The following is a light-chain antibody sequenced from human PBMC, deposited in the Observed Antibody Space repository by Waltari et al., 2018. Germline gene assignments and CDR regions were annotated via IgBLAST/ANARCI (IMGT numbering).Light chain of an antibody. CDR3: SSYTSSSTPYV. CDR1: SSDVGGYNY. CDR2: EVS. Sequence: QSALTQPASVSGSPGQSITISCTGTSSDVGGYNYVSWYQQHPGKAPKPRIYEVSNRPSGVSNRFSGSKAGNTASLTISGLQAEDEADYYCSSYTSSSTPYVFGTGTKVTVL. V-gene: IGLV2-14*01. J-gene: IGLJ1*01.